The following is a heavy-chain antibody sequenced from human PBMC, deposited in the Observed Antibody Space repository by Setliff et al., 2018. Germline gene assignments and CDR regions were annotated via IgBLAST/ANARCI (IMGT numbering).Heavy chain of an antibody. V-gene: IGHV1-46*03. D-gene: IGHD3-3*01. J-gene: IGHJ3*02. CDR1: GYTFSTQY. CDR3: ARDRYYNSWSGTSITAPHDAFDI. CDR2: INPSGGLT. Sequence: ASVKVSCKASGYTFSTQYIHWVRQGPGQGLEWMGIINPSGGLTRYAQKFQGRVTMTRDTSTSTVYMEVSSLRSEDTAVYYCARDRYYNSWSGTSITAPHDAFDIWGQGTMVTVSS.